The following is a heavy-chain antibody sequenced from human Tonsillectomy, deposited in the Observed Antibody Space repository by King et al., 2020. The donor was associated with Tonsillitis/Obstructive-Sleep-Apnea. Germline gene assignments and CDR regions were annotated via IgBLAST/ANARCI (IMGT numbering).Heavy chain of an antibody. D-gene: IGHD4/OR15-4a*01. CDR1: GCSVNNYY. CDR3: ARKVANGPIDY. J-gene: IGHJ4*02. Sequence: MQLQESGPRLVKPSETLSLTCTVSGCSVNNYYWSWIRQPPGKELEWVGYVHYTGGTFYDPSLEGQVTMSIDTSKNQVSLRLIYVTAADTAVYYCARKVANGPIDYWGQGILVTVSS. V-gene: IGHV4-59*02. CDR2: VHYTGGT.